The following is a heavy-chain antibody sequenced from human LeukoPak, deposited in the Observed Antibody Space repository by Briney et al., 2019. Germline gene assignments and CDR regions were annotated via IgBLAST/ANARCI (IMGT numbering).Heavy chain of an antibody. D-gene: IGHD3-16*01. CDR3: AKDLGASAFNIFDY. CDR2: ISGSGGST. J-gene: IGHJ4*02. Sequence: PGGSLRLSCAGLGNYWMSWVRQAPGKGLEWVSGISGSGGSTYYADSVKGRFTMSRDNSKNTLYLQMNSLRAEDTAIYYCAKDLGASAFNIFDYWGQGTLVTVSS. V-gene: IGHV3-23*01. CDR1: NYW.